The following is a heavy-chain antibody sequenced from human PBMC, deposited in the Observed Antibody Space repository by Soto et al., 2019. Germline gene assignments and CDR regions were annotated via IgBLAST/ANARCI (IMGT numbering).Heavy chain of an antibody. V-gene: IGHV1-69*01. Sequence: QVQLVQSGAEVKKPGSSVKVSCKASGGSLSNYVIKWVRQAPGQGLEWVGGIIPLSGTTNYAQKFQGRVTITADVSTSTAYMELSSLRSEDTAVYYCARGAHGGGWYRDTLDVWGQGTMVTVSS. CDR2: IIPLSGTT. D-gene: IGHD6-19*01. J-gene: IGHJ3*01. CDR3: ARGAHGGGWYRDTLDV. CDR1: GGSLSNYV.